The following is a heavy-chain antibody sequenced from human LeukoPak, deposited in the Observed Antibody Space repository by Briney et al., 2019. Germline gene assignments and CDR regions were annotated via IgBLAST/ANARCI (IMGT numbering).Heavy chain of an antibody. V-gene: IGHV1-2*02. CDR2: INPNSGGT. J-gene: IGHJ4*02. CDR1: GYTFTSYG. CDR3: ARGRPLLGNQPNYYFDY. Sequence: ASVKVSCKASGYTFTSYGISWVRQAPGQGLEWMGWINPNSGGTNYAQKFQGRVTMTRDTSISTAYMELSRLRSDDTAVYYCARGRPLLGNQPNYYFDYWGQGTLVTVSS. D-gene: IGHD1-14*01.